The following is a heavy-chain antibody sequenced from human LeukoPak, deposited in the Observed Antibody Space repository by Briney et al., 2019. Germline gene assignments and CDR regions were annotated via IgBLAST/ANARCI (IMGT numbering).Heavy chain of an antibody. CDR3: ATSTTVAGTFWFDP. V-gene: IGHV3-30*04. Sequence: GGSLRLSCVPSGVSLSNYALDWVRQAPGKGLEWVAAISSDGSKTYYTDSVKGRFTISRDGPSDTLSLQMDSLRAEDTARYYCATSTTVAGTFWFDPWGQGTLVIVSS. J-gene: IGHJ5*02. CDR1: GVSLSNYA. CDR2: ISSDGSKT. D-gene: IGHD6-19*01.